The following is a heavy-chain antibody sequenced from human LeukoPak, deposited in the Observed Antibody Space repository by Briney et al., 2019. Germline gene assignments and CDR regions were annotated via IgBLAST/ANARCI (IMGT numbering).Heavy chain of an antibody. CDR3: ARDYDLRETGWFDP. CDR2: IIPILGIA. D-gene: IGHD3-3*01. V-gene: IGHV1-69*04. J-gene: IGHJ5*02. Sequence: ASVKVSCKASGGTFSSYTISWVRQAPGQGLEWMGRIIPILGIANYAQKFQGRVTITADKSTSTAYMELSSLRSEDTAVYYRARDYDLRETGWFDPWGQGTLVTVSS. CDR1: GGTFSSYT.